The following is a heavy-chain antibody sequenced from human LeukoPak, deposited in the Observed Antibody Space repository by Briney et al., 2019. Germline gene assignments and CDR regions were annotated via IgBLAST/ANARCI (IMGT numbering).Heavy chain of an antibody. CDR1: GGSISSYY. D-gene: IGHD4-17*01. J-gene: IGHJ4*02. V-gene: IGHV4-59*08. Sequence: SETLSLTCTVSGGSISSYYWSWIRQPPGKGLEWIGYIYYSGSTNYNPSLKSRVTISVDTSKNQFSLKLSSVTAADTAVYYCARHTTVTTGYRYLDYWGQGTLVTVPS. CDR2: IYYSGST. CDR3: ARHTTVTTGYRYLDY.